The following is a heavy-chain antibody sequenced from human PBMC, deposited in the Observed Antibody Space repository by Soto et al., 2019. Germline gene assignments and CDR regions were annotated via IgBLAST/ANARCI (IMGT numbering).Heavy chain of an antibody. Sequence: PSETLSLTCAVYGGSFSGYYWSWIRQPPGKGLEWIGEINHSGSTNYNPSLKSRVTISVDTSKNQFSLKLSSVTAADTAVYYCARPNFLGVVVLTPRAEGYYYSRNVWGKGPRFTFS. CDR1: GGSFSGYY. J-gene: IGHJ6*03. CDR3: ARPNFLGVVVLTPRAEGYYYSRNV. V-gene: IGHV4-34*01. CDR2: INHSGST. D-gene: IGHD2-15*01.